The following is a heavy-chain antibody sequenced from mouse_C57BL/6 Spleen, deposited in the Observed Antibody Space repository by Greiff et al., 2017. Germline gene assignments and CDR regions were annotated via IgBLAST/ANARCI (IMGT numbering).Heavy chain of an antibody. CDR1: GYSITSGYY. CDR3: ARGYDYDWYFEV. D-gene: IGHD2-4*01. Sequence: EVKLQQSGPGLVKPSQSLSLTCSVTGYSITSGYYWNWIRQFPGNKLEWMGYISYDGSNNYNPSLKNRISITRDTSKTQFFLKLNSVTTEDTATYYCARGYDYDWYFEVWGTGTTGTVSS. V-gene: IGHV3-6*01. CDR2: ISYDGSN. J-gene: IGHJ1*03.